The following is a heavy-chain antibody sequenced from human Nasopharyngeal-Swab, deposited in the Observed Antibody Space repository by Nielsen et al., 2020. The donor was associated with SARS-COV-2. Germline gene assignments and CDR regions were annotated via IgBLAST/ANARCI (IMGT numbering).Heavy chain of an antibody. D-gene: IGHD3-10*01. Sequence: SETLSLTCTVSGGSISSGGYYWSWIRQPPGKGLEWIGEINHSGSTSYNASLKSRVTISIDTSKNQFSLRLSSVTAADTAVYYCATRSRMVPFDPWGQGTLVTVSS. CDR2: INHSGST. CDR3: ATRSRMVPFDP. V-gene: IGHV4-39*01. J-gene: IGHJ5*02. CDR1: GGSISSGGYY.